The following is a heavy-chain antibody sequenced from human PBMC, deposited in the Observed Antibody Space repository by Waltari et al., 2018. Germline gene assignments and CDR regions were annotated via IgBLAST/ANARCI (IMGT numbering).Heavy chain of an antibody. CDR3: ARVLSTVQLGIFAY. D-gene: IGHD7-27*01. J-gene: IGHJ4*02. CDR2: INPDSGAT. CDR1: GYSFTAYY. V-gene: IGHV1-2*01. Sequence: QVQMVQSGAEVKKPGASVKVSCKASGYSFTAYYLHWVRQAPRQGLEWMGRINPDSGATTYAQMFQGRGPRTRDTSISTAYMEVTGLRSDDTVVYYCARVLSTVQLGIFAYWGQGTVVTVSS.